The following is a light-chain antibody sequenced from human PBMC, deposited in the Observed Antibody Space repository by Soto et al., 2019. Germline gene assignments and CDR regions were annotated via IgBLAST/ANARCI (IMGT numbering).Light chain of an antibody. CDR1: SSDVGGYNY. CDR2: DVS. CDR3: SSYNSIGSPVV. J-gene: IGLJ2*01. V-gene: IGLV2-14*01. Sequence: QSALTQPASVSGSPGQSITISCTGTSSDVGGYNYVSWYQQHPGKAPKLMIYDVSNPPSGGSIRFSGSKSGNTASLTISGRQAEDEADDYCSSYNSIGSPVVFGGGTKVTVL.